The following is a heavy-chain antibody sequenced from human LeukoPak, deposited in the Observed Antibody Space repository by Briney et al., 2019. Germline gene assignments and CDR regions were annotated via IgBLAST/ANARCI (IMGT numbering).Heavy chain of an antibody. D-gene: IGHD3-10*01. V-gene: IGHV4-34*01. CDR1: GGSFSGYY. CDR2: SKHSGGT. CDR3: ARGQWEVRGIIITQLDY. Sequence: SETLSLTCAVYGGSFSGYYWSWIRQPPGKGLEWIGESKHSGGTNYNPSLRSRVTISVDTSKKQFSLTLTSVTAADTAVYYCARGQWEVRGIIITQLDYWGQGSLVTVSS. J-gene: IGHJ4*02.